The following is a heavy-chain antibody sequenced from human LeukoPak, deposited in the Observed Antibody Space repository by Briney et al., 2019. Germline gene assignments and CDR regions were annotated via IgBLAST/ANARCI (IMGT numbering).Heavy chain of an antibody. Sequence: GGSLRLSCAASGFTFSCYSMNWVRQAPGKGLDLLSYISSSSSTIYYADSVKGRFTISRDNAKNSLYLQMNSLRAEDTAVYYCAREPPIGYCSSTSCYGLSTKLGFDYWGQGTLVTVSS. CDR3: AREPPIGYCSSTSCYGLSTKLGFDY. CDR2: ISSSSSTI. CDR1: GFTFSCYS. D-gene: IGHD2-2*01. J-gene: IGHJ4*02. V-gene: IGHV3-48*01.